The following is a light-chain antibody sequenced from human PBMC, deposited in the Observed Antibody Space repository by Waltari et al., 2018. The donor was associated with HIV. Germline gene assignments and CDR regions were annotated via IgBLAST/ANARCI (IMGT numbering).Light chain of an antibody. Sequence: QSALTQPPSASGSLGQSVTISCTGSSSDVGRYDYVSWYQQHPGKAPKLLIFEVNQRPSGVPYRFAGSKSGNTASLTVSGLQAEDEAEYSCSSYAGINPVIFGGGTTLTVL. V-gene: IGLV2-8*01. CDR1: SSDVGRYDY. CDR2: EVN. CDR3: SSYAGINPVI. J-gene: IGLJ2*01.